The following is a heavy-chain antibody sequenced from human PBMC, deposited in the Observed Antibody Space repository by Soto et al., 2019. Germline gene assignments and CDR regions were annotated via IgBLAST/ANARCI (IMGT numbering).Heavy chain of an antibody. CDR3: AFLHSGYSLYGMDV. D-gene: IGHD3-22*01. J-gene: IGHJ6*02. CDR2: IYYSGTT. Sequence: SETLSLTCAVSGYSISSSNWWGWIRQPPGKGLEWIGYIYYSGTTYYNPSLKSRVTMSVDTSKNQFSLKLSSVTAADTAVYYCAFLHSGYSLYGMDVWGPGTTVTVSS. V-gene: IGHV4-28*01. CDR1: GYSISSSNW.